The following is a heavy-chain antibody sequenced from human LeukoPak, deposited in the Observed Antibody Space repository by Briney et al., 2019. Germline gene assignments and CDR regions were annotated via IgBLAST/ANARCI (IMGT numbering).Heavy chain of an antibody. CDR3: ARDLSSGYSNDAFDI. D-gene: IGHD3-22*01. J-gene: IGHJ3*02. CDR2: IFHSGST. Sequence: SETLSLTCAVFGDSISNTNWWSWVRQPPGKGLEWIGEIFHSGSTNYNPSLKSRVTISLDKSKNHFSLKLSSVTAADTAVYYCARDLSSGYSNDAFDIWGQGTMVTVSS. V-gene: IGHV4-4*02. CDR1: GDSISNTNW.